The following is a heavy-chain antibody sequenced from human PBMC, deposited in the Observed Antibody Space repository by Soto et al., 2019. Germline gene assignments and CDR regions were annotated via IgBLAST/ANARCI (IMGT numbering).Heavy chain of an antibody. Sequence: GGSLRLSCAASGFTFSSNYMSWVRQAPGKGLEWVSVIYSGGSTYYADSVKGRFTISRDNSKNTLYLQMNSLRAEDTAVYYCARDLSTVTETPLRWGQGTLVTVSS. V-gene: IGHV3-66*01. J-gene: IGHJ4*02. CDR3: ARDLSTVTETPLR. CDR2: IYSGGST. D-gene: IGHD4-17*01. CDR1: GFTFSSNY.